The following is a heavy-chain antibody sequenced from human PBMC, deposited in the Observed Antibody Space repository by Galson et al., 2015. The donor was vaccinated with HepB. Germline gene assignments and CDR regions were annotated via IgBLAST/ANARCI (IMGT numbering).Heavy chain of an antibody. CDR3: AKVPASGWYYFDY. CDR2: ISTISSTI. CDR1: GFTFRSSS. D-gene: IGHD6-19*01. V-gene: IGHV3-48*01. J-gene: IGHJ4*02. Sequence: SLRLSCAASGFTFRSSSMTWVRQAPGKGLEWVSYISTISSTIYYADSVKGRFIISRDNSKNTLYLHMNSLRAEDTAVYCCAKVPASGWYYFDYWGQGTLVTVSS.